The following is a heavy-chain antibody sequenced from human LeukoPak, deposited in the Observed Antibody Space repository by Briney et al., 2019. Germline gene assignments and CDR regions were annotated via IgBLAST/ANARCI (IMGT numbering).Heavy chain of an antibody. Sequence: PGGSLRLSCAASGFTFSSSWMHWVRQAPGKGLVWVSRITRDGSSTTYADSVKGRFTTSRDNPQNTLYLQMDSLRKDHTAVYYCARDPGYQSWSPFWGGMDVWGNGTTVIVSS. V-gene: IGHV3-74*01. CDR2: ITRDGSST. D-gene: IGHD3-16*01. CDR3: ARDPGYQSWSPFWGGMDV. CDR1: GFTFSSSW. J-gene: IGHJ6*04.